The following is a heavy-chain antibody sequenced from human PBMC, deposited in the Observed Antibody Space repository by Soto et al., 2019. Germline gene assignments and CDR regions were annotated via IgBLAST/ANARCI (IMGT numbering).Heavy chain of an antibody. V-gene: IGHV4-59*01. CDR3: ERDGYRDAFDI. Sequence: PSETLSLTCTVSGGSISSYYWSWIRQPPGKGLEWIGYIYYSGSTNYNPSLKSRVTISVDTSKNQFSLKLSSVTAADTAVYYCERDGYRDAFDIWGQGTMVTVSS. CDR1: GGSISSYY. D-gene: IGHD5-18*01. J-gene: IGHJ3*02. CDR2: IYYSGST.